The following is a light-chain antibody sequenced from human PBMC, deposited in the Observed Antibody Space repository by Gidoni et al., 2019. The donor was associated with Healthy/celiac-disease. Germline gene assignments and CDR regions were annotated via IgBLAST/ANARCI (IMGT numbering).Light chain of an antibody. Sequence: DIVMTQSPLSLPVTPGEPASISCRSSQSLLHSNGYNYLDWYLQKPGQSPQLLIYLGSNRASWVPDRFRGSGSGTGFTLEINRVEGEDVGVYYCMQALQTPLTFGGGTKVEIK. CDR3: MQALQTPLT. V-gene: IGKV2-28*01. J-gene: IGKJ4*01. CDR2: LGS. CDR1: QSLLHSNGYNY.